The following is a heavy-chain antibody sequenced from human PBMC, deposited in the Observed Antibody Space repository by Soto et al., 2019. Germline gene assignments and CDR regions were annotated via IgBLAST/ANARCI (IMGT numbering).Heavy chain of an antibody. V-gene: IGHV4-34*01. J-gene: IGHJ5*02. Sequence: SETLSLTCVVSGGSFSGYFWTWIRQSPGKGLEWIGEVTHSGNSNYNPSLKSRVTLSVDMSRTQFSLRLTSVTAADTAVYYCARGRDFTIWSGNSNWFDPWGQGTLVTVSS. CDR2: VTHSGNS. D-gene: IGHD3-3*01. CDR3: ARGRDFTIWSGNSNWFDP. CDR1: GGSFSGYF.